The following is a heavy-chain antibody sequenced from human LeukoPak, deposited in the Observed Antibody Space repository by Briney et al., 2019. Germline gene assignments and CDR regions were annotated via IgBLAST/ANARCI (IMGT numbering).Heavy chain of an antibody. Sequence: ASVKVSCKASGGTFSSYAISWVRQAPGQGLEWMGGIIPIFGTANYAQKFQGRVTIAADESTSTAYMELSSLRSEDTAVYYCARSIVVVPAARYWDWFDPWGQGTLVTVSS. D-gene: IGHD2-2*01. J-gene: IGHJ5*02. CDR2: IIPIFGTA. CDR1: GGTFSSYA. V-gene: IGHV1-69*13. CDR3: ARSIVVVPAARYWDWFDP.